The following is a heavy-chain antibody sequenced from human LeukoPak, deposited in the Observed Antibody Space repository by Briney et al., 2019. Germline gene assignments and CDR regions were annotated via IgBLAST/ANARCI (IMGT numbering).Heavy chain of an antibody. V-gene: IGHV4-4*07. Sequence: PSETLSLTCSVSGASISNYYWSWIRQPAGKGLEFIGLFYNSGSTNCNPSLKSRVTMSVDTSKNQFSLKLSSVTAADTAVYYCARQTRGEYQLLYGSKNWFDPWGQGTLVTVSS. CDR2: FYNSGST. CDR1: GASISNYY. J-gene: IGHJ5*02. D-gene: IGHD2-2*02. CDR3: ARQTRGEYQLLYGSKNWFDP.